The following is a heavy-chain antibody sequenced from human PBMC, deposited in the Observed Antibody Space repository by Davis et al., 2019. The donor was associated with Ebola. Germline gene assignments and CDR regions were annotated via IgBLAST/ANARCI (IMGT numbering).Heavy chain of an antibody. V-gene: IGHV3-66*01. CDR1: GFTFSSYE. CDR2: IYSGGIT. CDR3: ARDGDTAMVHGMDV. J-gene: IGHJ6*02. Sequence: GESLKISCAASGFTFSSYEMNWVRQAPGKGLEWVSLIYSGGITYYADSVKGRFTISRENAKNSLYLQMNSLRAEDTAVYYCARDGDTAMVHGMDVWGQGTTVTVSS. D-gene: IGHD5-18*01.